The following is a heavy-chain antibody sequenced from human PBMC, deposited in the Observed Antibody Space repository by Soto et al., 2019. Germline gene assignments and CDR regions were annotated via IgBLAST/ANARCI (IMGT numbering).Heavy chain of an antibody. CDR2: VHSSGIT. J-gene: IGHJ5*02. D-gene: IGHD3-16*01. CDR3: ARGLTMGQLPSHFDH. V-gene: IGHV4-61*01. CDR1: GGSVSNDNFY. Sequence: PSETLSLTSTVYGGSVSNDNFYWSWLRQPPGKGLEWIGYVHSSGITNYNPSLKRRVTISVDTSRNQFSLRLSSVTAADTAVYYCARGLTMGQLPSHFDHWGQGTLVTVSS.